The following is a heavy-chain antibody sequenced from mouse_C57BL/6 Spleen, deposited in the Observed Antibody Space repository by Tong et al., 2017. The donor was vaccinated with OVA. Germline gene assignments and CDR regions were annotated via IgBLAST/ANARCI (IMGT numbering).Heavy chain of an antibody. D-gene: IGHD2-4*01. Sequence: VQLQESGPGLVQPSQSLSITCTVSGFSLTSYGVHWVRQSPGKGLEWLVVIWSDGSTTYNSALKSRLSISKDNSKSQVFLKMNSLQTDDTAMYYCARHGDYDRAMDYWGQGTSVTVSS. V-gene: IGHV2-6*02. CDR3: ARHGDYDRAMDY. J-gene: IGHJ4*01. CDR1: GFSLTSYG. CDR2: IWSDGST.